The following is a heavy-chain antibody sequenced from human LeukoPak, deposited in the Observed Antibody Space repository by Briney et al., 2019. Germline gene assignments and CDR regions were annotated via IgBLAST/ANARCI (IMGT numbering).Heavy chain of an antibody. J-gene: IGHJ5*02. Sequence: ASVKVSCKASGYTFSNFGISWVRQAPGQGLEWMGWISTYNGNKNYAQKFQGRVTMTTDTSTTTVYMELRSLRSDDTALYYCAREQPHFDFWSNYLEGNWFDPWGQGTLVTVSS. CDR3: AREQPHFDFWSNYLEGNWFDP. CDR2: ISTYNGNK. V-gene: IGHV1-18*01. D-gene: IGHD3-3*01. CDR1: GYTFSNFG.